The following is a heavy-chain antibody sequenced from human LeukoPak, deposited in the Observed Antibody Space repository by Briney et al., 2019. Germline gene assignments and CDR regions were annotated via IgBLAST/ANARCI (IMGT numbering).Heavy chain of an antibody. J-gene: IGHJ4*02. CDR1: GYTFSGDY. CDR2: INPNRGGT. Sequence: GASVKVSCKASGYTFSGDYMHWVRQAPGQGLEWMGWINPNRGGTNYAQKFQGRVTMTRDTSISTAYMELSRLRSDDTAVYYCARDVRAVAGHFDYWGQGTLVTVSS. D-gene: IGHD6-19*01. CDR3: ARDVRAVAGHFDY. V-gene: IGHV1-2*02.